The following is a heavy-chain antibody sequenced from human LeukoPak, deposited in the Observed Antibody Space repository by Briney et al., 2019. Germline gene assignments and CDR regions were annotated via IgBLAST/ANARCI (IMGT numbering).Heavy chain of an antibody. Sequence: GASVKVSCEASGYTFTSYGISWVRQAPGQGLEWMGWISAYNGNTNYAQKLQGRVTMTTDTSTSTAYMELRSLRSDDTAVYYCARAETDYGDYFFDYWGQGTLVTVSS. D-gene: IGHD4-17*01. V-gene: IGHV1-18*01. CDR1: GYTFTSYG. CDR3: ARAETDYGDYFFDY. J-gene: IGHJ4*02. CDR2: ISAYNGNT.